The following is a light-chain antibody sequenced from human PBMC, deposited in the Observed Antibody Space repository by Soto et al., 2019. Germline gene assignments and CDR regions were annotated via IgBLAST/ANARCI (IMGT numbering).Light chain of an antibody. CDR3: QQRSNWPST. CDR1: QSVRSY. V-gene: IGKV3-11*01. J-gene: IGKJ4*01. CDR2: DAS. Sequence: EIVLTQSPATLSLSPGDRATLSCRASQSVRSYLAWYQQKPGQAPRPLIYDASNRATGIPARFSGSGSGTDFTLTITSLEPEDFAVYYCQQRSNWPSTFGGGTTVEIK.